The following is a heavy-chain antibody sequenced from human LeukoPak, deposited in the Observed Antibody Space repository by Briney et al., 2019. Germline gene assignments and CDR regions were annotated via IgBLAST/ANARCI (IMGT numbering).Heavy chain of an antibody. V-gene: IGHV3-23*01. Sequence: QSGGSLRLSCAASGFTFSSYAMSWVRQAPGKGLEWVSAISGSGGSTYYADSVKGRFTISRDNSKNTLYLQMNSLRAEDTAVYYCAKDRGYYDILTGYRNDYYYYGMDVWGQGTTVNVSS. D-gene: IGHD3-9*01. J-gene: IGHJ6*02. CDR1: GFTFSSYA. CDR2: ISGSGGST. CDR3: AKDRGYYDILTGYRNDYYYYGMDV.